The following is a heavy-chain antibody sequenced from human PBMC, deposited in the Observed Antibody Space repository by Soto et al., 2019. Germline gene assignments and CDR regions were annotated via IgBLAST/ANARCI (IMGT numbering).Heavy chain of an antibody. V-gene: IGHV1-46*01. CDR1: GYTFTSYY. CDR3: ARERSSIFGVPPYYYYGMDV. J-gene: IGHJ6*02. Sequence: ASVKVSCKASGYTFTSYYMHWVRQAPGQGLEWMGIINPSGGSTSYAQKFQGRVTMTRDTSTSTVYMELSSLRSEDTAVYYCARERSSIFGVPPYYYYGMDVWGQGTTVTVSS. CDR2: INPSGGST. D-gene: IGHD3-3*01.